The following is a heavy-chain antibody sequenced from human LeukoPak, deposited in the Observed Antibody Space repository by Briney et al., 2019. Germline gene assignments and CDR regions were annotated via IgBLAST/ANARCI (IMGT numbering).Heavy chain of an antibody. J-gene: IGHJ6*03. CDR2: IIPIFGTA. Sequence: SVKVSCKASGYTFTGYYMHWVRQAPGQGLEWMGGIIPIFGTANYAQKFQGRVTITADESTSTAYMELSSLRSEDTAVYYCARDSGTTGTTPYYYYMDVWGKGTTVTISS. CDR3: ARDSGTTGTTPYYYYMDV. V-gene: IGHV1-69*13. CDR1: GYTFTGYY. D-gene: IGHD1-1*01.